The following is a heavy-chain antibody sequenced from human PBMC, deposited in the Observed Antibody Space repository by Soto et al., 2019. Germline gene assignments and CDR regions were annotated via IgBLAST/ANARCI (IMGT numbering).Heavy chain of an antibody. CDR1: GVSFSDYS. CDR2: ISSSSSYI. Sequence: GGSLRLSCAASGVSFSDYSMNWVRQAPGKGLEWVSSISSSSSYINYADSVKGRFTISRDNAKNSLYLQMNSLRAEDTAMYYCARDRGSNLDSWGQGAPLTVSS. D-gene: IGHD3-16*01. V-gene: IGHV3-21*06. J-gene: IGHJ4*02. CDR3: ARDRGSNLDS.